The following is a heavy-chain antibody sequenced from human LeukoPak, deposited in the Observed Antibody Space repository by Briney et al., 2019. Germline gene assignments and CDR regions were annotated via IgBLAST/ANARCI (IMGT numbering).Heavy chain of an antibody. Sequence: PSETLSLTCTVSGASIRNFYWSWIRQAPGKGLEWVGFISYSGYTSYSPSLKSRVAISVDTSKSQSSLRLTSMTVTDTAIYYCARGRNDNGGMFFDSWAQGTLVTVSS. D-gene: IGHD4-23*01. J-gene: IGHJ4*02. V-gene: IGHV4-59*01. CDR3: ARGRNDNGGMFFDS. CDR2: ISYSGYT. CDR1: GASIRNFY.